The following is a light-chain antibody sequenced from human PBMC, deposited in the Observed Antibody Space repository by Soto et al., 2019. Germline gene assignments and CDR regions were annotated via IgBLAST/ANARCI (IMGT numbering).Light chain of an antibody. CDR1: QSVSSSY. Sequence: EIVLTQSPGTLSLSPGEGATLSCRASQSVSSSYLAWYQQKPGQAPTLLIYGASNRAAGIPDRFSGSGSGTDFTLTSSRLEAEDLAVYYCQQYAGPSRTFGQGTKVEIK. J-gene: IGKJ1*01. CDR2: GAS. V-gene: IGKV3-20*01. CDR3: QQYAGPSRT.